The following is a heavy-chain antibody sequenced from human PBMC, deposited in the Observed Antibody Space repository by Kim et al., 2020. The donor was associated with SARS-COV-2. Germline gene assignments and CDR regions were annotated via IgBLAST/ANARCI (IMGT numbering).Heavy chain of an antibody. V-gene: IGHV4-59*09. CDR3: ARGEVRGVKLDY. Sequence: NYNPSLKRRVTISVDTSKNQFSLKLSSVTAADTAVYYCARGEVRGVKLDYWGQGTLVTVSS. D-gene: IGHD3-10*01. J-gene: IGHJ4*02.